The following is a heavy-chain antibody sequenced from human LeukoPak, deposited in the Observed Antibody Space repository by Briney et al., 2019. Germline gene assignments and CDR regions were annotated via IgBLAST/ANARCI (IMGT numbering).Heavy chain of an antibody. D-gene: IGHD3-9*01. CDR2: ISGSGGST. J-gene: IGHJ4*02. V-gene: IGHV3-23*01. CDR1: GFTFSSYA. Sequence: GGSLTLSCAASGFTFSSYAMSWVRQAPGKGLEWVSAISGSGGSTYYADSVKGRFTISRDNSKNALYLQLTSLRLEDTALYYCVKDLTGTWSFDYWGQGTLVTVSS. CDR3: VKDLTGTWSFDY.